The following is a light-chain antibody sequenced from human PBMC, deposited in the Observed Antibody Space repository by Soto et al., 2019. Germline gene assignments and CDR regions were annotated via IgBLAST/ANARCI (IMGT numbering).Light chain of an antibody. CDR3: QSYDSSLSGYVV. Sequence: QSVLTQPPSVSGAPGQRVTISCTGSSSNIGAGYDVHWYQQLPGTAPKLLIYGNSNRPSGVPDRFSGSKSGTSAALAITGLLADDEADYYCQSYDSSLSGYVVFGGGTKLTVL. CDR2: GNS. V-gene: IGLV1-40*01. CDR1: SSNIGAGYD. J-gene: IGLJ2*01.